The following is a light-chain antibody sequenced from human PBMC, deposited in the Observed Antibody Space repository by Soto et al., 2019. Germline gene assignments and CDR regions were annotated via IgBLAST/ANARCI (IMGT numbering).Light chain of an antibody. Sequence: QSALTQPASVSGSPGQSITISCAGTSSDIGGYNYVSWYQQHPGKAPKVMIYEVSNRPSGVSNRFSGSKSGNTASLTISGLQAEAEADYYCSSYTSRSTLYVFASGIKVT. J-gene: IGLJ1*01. CDR2: EVS. V-gene: IGLV2-14*01. CDR3: SSYTSRSTLYV. CDR1: SSDIGGYNY.